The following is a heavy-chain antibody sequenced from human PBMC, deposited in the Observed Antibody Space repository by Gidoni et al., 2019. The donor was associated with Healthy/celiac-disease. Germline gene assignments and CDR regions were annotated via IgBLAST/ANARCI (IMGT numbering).Heavy chain of an antibody. Sequence: QVQLQQWGAGLLKPSETLSLTCAVYGGSFSGYYWSWIRQPPGKGLEWIGEINHGGSTNYNPSLKSRVTISVDTSKNQFSLKLSSVTAADTAVYYCARGLVNYDFWSGYYKRRWYGMDVWGQGTTVTVSS. J-gene: IGHJ6*02. D-gene: IGHD3-3*01. V-gene: IGHV4-34*01. CDR2: INHGGST. CDR3: ARGLVNYDFWSGYYKRRWYGMDV. CDR1: GGSFSGYY.